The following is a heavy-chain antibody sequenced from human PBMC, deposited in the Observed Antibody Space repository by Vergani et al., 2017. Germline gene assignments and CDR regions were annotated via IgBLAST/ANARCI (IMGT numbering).Heavy chain of an antibody. CDR2: INTSGGST. CDR1: GYTFTSYY. J-gene: IGHJ5*02. Sequence: QVQLVQSGAEVKKPGASVKVSCKASGYTFTSYYMHWVRQAPGQGLEWMGIINTSGGSTSYAQKFQGRVTMTRDTSTSTVYMELSSLRSEDTAVYYCARAPHFGVPPGGPWGQGTLVTVSS. CDR3: ARAPHFGVPPGGP. D-gene: IGHD3-3*01. V-gene: IGHV1-46*01.